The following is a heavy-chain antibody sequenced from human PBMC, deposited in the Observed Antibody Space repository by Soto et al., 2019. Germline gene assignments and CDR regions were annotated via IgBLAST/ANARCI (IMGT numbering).Heavy chain of an antibody. D-gene: IGHD6-19*01. Sequence: EVQLVESGGGLVQPGRSLRLSCAASGFTFDDYAMHWVRQAPGKGLEWVSGISWNSGSIGYEDSVKGRFSISRDNAKNSLYLQMNRLRAEDTALYYCAKDSAIAVAGTFDYWGQGTMITVSS. J-gene: IGHJ4*02. CDR3: AKDSAIAVAGTFDY. CDR1: GFTFDDYA. V-gene: IGHV3-9*01. CDR2: ISWNSGSI.